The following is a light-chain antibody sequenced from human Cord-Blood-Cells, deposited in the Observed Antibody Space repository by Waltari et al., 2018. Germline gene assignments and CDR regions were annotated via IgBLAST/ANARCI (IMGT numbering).Light chain of an antibody. J-gene: IGKJ2*01. CDR3: QQYGSSPYT. CDR1: QSVSSIE. V-gene: IGKV3-20*01. Sequence: EIVLTQSPGPLSLSPGERATLPFRARQSVSSIELAWYQQKPGQAPRLLIYGASSRATGIPDRFSGSGSGTDFTLTISRLEPEDFAVYYCQQYGSSPYTFGQGTKLEIK. CDR2: GAS.